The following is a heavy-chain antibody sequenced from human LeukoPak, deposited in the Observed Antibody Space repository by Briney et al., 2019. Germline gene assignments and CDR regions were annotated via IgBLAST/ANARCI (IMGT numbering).Heavy chain of an antibody. CDR2: TSGSA. CDR1: GDSIASSSYY. CDR3: ARSWAGMYYPFYYFDY. D-gene: IGHD1-26*01. Sequence: LETLSLTCTVSGDSIASSSYYWGWIRQPPGKGLEWIGRTSGSAYYNPSLKSRVTISVDTSKTQFSLTLSSVTDADTAVYYCARSWAGMYYPFYYFDYWGQGALVTVSP. J-gene: IGHJ4*02. V-gene: IGHV4-39*07.